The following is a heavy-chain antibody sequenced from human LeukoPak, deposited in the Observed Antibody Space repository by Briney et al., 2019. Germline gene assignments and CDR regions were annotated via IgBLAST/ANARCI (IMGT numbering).Heavy chain of an antibody. V-gene: IGHV4-59*01. CDR1: GGSISSYY. D-gene: IGHD3-10*01. Sequence: PSETLSLTCTVSGGSISSYYWSWIRQPPGKGLEWIGYIYYSGSTNYNPSLKSRVTISVDTSKNQFSLKLSSVTAADTAVYYCARDSRYYGSGSYYNYFGYWGQGTLVTVSS. CDR2: IYYSGST. J-gene: IGHJ4*02. CDR3: ARDSRYYGSGSYYNYFGY.